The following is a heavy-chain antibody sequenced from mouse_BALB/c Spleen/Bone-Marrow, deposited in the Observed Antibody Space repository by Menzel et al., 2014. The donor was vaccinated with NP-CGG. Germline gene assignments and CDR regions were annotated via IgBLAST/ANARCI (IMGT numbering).Heavy chain of an antibody. J-gene: IGHJ2*01. D-gene: IGHD2-3*01. V-gene: IGHV1-7*01. CDR1: GYTFTSYW. CDR2: IYPSTGYT. Sequence: QVQLQQSGAELAKPGASVKMSCKASGYTFTSYWMHWVKQRPGQGLEWIGYIYPSTGYTDYNQKFKDKATLTADKSSSTAYMQLSSLTSEDSAVYYCARDDGPYSGYWGQGTTLTVSS. CDR3: ARDDGPYSGY.